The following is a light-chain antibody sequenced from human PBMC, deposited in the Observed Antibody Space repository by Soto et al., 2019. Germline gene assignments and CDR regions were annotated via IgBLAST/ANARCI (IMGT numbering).Light chain of an antibody. J-gene: IGKJ5*01. V-gene: IGKV3-15*01. Sequence: EILMTQSPSTRSVSAVEIATLSCRASQSVSSNLAWYQQKPGQAPRLLIYAASTRATGIPARFSGSGSGTEFTLTISSLQSEDFAVYYCQQYDNWPPITFGQGTRLEI. CDR3: QQYDNWPPIT. CDR1: QSVSSN. CDR2: AAS.